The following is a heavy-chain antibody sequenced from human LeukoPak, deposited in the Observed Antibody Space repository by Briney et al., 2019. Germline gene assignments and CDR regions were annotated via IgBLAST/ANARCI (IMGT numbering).Heavy chain of an antibody. V-gene: IGHV1-69*04. CDR1: GGTFSSYA. CDR3: AREGFLLSTVTYY. J-gene: IGHJ4*02. Sequence: PGSSVKVSCKASGGTFSSYAISWVRQAPGQGLEWMGRIIPILGIANYAQKFQGRVTITADKSTSTAYMELSSLRSEDTAVYYCAREGFLLSTVTYYWGQGTLVTVSS. D-gene: IGHD4-17*01. CDR2: IIPILGIA.